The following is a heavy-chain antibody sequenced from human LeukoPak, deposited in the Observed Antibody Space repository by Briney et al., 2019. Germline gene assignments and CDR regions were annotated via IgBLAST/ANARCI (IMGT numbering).Heavy chain of an antibody. J-gene: IGHJ4*02. D-gene: IGHD3-22*01. V-gene: IGHV1-18*01. CDR2: ISAYNGNT. CDR1: GYTFTSYG. CDR3: ARRNYYDSSEYFDY. Sequence: ASVKVSCKASGYTFTSYGISWVRQAPGQGLEWMGWISAYNGNTNYAQKLQGRVTMTTDTSTSTAYMELRSLRSDDTAVYYCARRNYYDSSEYFDYWGQGTLVTVSS.